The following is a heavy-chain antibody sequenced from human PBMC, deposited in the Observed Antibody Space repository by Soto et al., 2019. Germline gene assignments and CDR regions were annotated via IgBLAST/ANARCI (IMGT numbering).Heavy chain of an antibody. V-gene: IGHV3-30*03. CDR3: ACTKAGYCSGGSCYPEYFQH. D-gene: IGHD2-15*01. CDR2: ISYDGSNK. J-gene: IGHJ1*01. Sequence: PGGSLRLSCAASGFTFSSYGMHWVRQAPGKGLEWVAVISYDGSNKYYADSVKGRFTISRDNSKNTLYLQMNSLRAEDTAVYYCACTKAGYCSGGSCYPEYFQHWGQGTLVTVSS. CDR1: GFTFSSYG.